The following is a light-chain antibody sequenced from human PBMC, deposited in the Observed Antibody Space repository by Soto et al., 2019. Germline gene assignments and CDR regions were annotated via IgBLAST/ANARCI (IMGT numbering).Light chain of an antibody. CDR1: QGISSY. Sequence: AIQMTLSPSAVYAPPGNRVTIHCRASQGISSYLAWYQQKPGEAPKILVYAASTLQSGVPSRISSRGSATDFTPIIRRLPYDDVVPYYYQQDYVYPNTFGQGARLEIK. V-gene: IGKV1-8*01. CDR3: QQDYVYPNT. J-gene: IGKJ5*01. CDR2: AAS.